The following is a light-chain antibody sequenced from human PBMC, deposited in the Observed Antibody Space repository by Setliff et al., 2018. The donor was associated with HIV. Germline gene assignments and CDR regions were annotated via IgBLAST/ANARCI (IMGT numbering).Light chain of an antibody. CDR3: QQYGSSPWT. Sequence: EIVLTQSPGTLSLSPGERVTLSCRASQSVSSNYLAWYQQKPGQAPRLLIYGASSRATGIPDRFSGSGSGTDFTLTISRLEPEDFAVYYCQQYGSSPWTVGQGTKVDIK. J-gene: IGKJ1*01. CDR2: GAS. CDR1: QSVSSNY. V-gene: IGKV3-20*01.